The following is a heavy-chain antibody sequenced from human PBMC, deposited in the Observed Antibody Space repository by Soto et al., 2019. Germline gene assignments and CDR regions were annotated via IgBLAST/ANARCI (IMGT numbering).Heavy chain of an antibody. CDR1: GGTFSSYS. CDR2: IIPIFGTA. CDR3: ARDGGRHSGGIDY. J-gene: IGHJ4*02. Sequence: QVQMVQSGAEVKKPGSSVKVSCKASGGTFSSYSINWVRQAPGQGLEWMGEIIPIFGTANYAQKFKGRVTITADESTSTAYMELSNLRSEDTAVYYCARDGGRHSGGIDYWGQGTLVNVS. D-gene: IGHD1-26*01. V-gene: IGHV1-69*01.